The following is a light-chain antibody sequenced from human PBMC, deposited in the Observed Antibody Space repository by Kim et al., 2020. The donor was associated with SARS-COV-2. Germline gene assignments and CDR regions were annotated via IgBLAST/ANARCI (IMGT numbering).Light chain of an antibody. V-gene: IGKV1-5*03. CDR2: KAS. Sequence: RVTTACRASQNIHSWLAWFQQKPGKAPRVLMYKASTLESGVPSRFSGSGSGTEFTLTINSLQPDDSATYYSQQYDVHPETFGQGTKVDIK. CDR1: QNIHSW. CDR3: QQYDVHPET. J-gene: IGKJ1*01.